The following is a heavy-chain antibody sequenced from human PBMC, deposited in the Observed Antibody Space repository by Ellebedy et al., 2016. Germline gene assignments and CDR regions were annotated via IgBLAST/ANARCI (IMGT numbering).Heavy chain of an antibody. Sequence: SETLSLTCAVSGGSISSSNWWSWVRPPPGKGLEWIGEIYHSGSTNYNPSLKSRVTISVDKSKNQFSLKLSSVTAADTAVYYCAGGVIIIFRAFDIWGQGTMVTVSS. CDR1: GGSISSSNW. V-gene: IGHV4-4*02. J-gene: IGHJ3*02. CDR2: IYHSGST. D-gene: IGHD3-10*01. CDR3: AGGVIIIFRAFDI.